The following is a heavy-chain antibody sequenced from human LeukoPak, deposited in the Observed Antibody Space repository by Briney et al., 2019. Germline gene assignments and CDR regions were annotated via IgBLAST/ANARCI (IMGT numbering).Heavy chain of an antibody. CDR3: AKIPTYYDYVWGSYRPTHFDY. V-gene: IGHV3-30*18. J-gene: IGHJ4*02. Sequence: PGRSLRLSCAASGFTFSSYGMHWVRQAPGKGLEWVAVISYDGSNKYYADSVKGRFTISRDNSKNTLYLQMNSLRAEDTAVYYCAKIPTYYDYVWGSYRPTHFDYWGQGTLVTVSS. CDR2: ISYDGSNK. D-gene: IGHD3-16*02. CDR1: GFTFSSYG.